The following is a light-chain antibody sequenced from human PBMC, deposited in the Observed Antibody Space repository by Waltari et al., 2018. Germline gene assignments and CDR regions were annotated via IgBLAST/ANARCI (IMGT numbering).Light chain of an antibody. CDR2: DVR. Sequence: QSALTQPASVSGSLGQSITMSCTGTSSDIGIYNYVSWYQQHPGKAPKLLIYDVRNRPSGVSNRFSGSKSGNTASLTISGLQSEDEADYYCTSFSSDSTPLVFGTGTRVTV. CDR3: TSFSSDSTPLV. CDR1: SSDIGIYNY. J-gene: IGLJ1*01. V-gene: IGLV2-14*03.